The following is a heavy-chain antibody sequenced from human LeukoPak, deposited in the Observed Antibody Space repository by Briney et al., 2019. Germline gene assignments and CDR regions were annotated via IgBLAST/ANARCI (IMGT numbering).Heavy chain of an antibody. J-gene: IGHJ4*02. V-gene: IGHV4-59*08. D-gene: IGHD3-10*01. Sequence: SETLSLTCTFSGGSISGYYWTWIRQPPGKGQEWIGYIYYSGTTNYNPALESRVTISIDTSRNQFSLRLSSVTAADTAVYHCASENYGSGSLNYWGQGTLVTVSS. CDR1: GGSISGYY. CDR2: IYYSGTT. CDR3: ASENYGSGSLNY.